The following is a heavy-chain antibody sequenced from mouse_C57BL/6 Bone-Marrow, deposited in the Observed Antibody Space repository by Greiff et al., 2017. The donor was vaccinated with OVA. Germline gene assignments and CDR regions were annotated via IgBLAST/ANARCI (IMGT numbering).Heavy chain of an antibody. Sequence: QVQLQQPGAELVKPGASVKLSCKASGYTFTSYWMQWVKQRPGQGLEWIGEIDPSDSYTNYNQKFKGKATLTVDTSSSTAYMQLTSLTSGDSAVYYGAGAVLANGGKGTRVTVSA. CDR1: GYTFTSYW. CDR3: AGAVLAN. V-gene: IGHV1-50*01. CDR2: IDPSDSYT. J-gene: IGHJ3*01.